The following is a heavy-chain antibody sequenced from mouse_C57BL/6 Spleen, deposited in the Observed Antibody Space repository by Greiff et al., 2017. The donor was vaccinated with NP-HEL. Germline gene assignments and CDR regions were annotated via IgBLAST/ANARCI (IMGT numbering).Heavy chain of an antibody. V-gene: IGHV1-26*01. CDR3: ARSGGFYYDYDGYAMDY. CDR1: GYTFTDYY. Sequence: VQLQQSGPELVKPGASVKISCKASGYTFTDYYMNWVKQSHGKSLEWIGDINPNNGGTSYNQKFKGKATLTVDKSSSTAYMELRSLTSEDSAVYYCARSGGFYYDYDGYAMDYWGQGTSVTVSS. CDR2: INPNNGGT. J-gene: IGHJ4*01. D-gene: IGHD2-4*01.